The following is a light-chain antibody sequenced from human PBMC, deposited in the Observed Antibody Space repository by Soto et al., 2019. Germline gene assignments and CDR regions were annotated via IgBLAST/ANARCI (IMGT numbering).Light chain of an antibody. CDR3: QQRSNWPRGVT. CDR1: QSVSSY. J-gene: IGKJ4*01. V-gene: IGKV3-11*01. CDR2: DAS. Sequence: EIVLTQSPATLSLSPGERATLSCRPSQSVSSYLAWYQQKPGQAPRLLIYDASNRATGIPARFSGSGSGTDFTLTISSLEPEDFAVYYCQQRSNWPRGVTFGGGTKVDIK.